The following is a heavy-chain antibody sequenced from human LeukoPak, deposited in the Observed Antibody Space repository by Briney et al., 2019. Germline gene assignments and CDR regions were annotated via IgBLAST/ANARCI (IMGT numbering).Heavy chain of an antibody. CDR2: ISAYNGNT. D-gene: IGHD2-2*01. CDR3: ARDREGYCSSTSCYPTFDY. CDR1: GYTFTSYG. V-gene: IGHV1-18*01. Sequence: ASVKVSCKASGYTFTSYGISWVRQAPGQGLEWMGWISAYNGNTNYAQKLQGRVTMSTDTSTSTAYMELRSLRSDDTAVYYYARDREGYCSSTSCYPTFDYWGQGTLVTVSS. J-gene: IGHJ4*02.